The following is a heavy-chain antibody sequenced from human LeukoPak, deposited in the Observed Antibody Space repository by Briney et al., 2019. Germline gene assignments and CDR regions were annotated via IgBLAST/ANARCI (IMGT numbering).Heavy chain of an antibody. CDR1: GFTFSSYA. CDR3: AKDQQSSSWYRRSKHPAYYFDY. V-gene: IGHV3-23*01. J-gene: IGHJ4*02. CDR2: ISGSGGST. D-gene: IGHD6-13*01. Sequence: GGSLGLSCAASGFTFSSYAMSWVRQAPGKGLEWVSAISGSGGSTYYADSVKGRFTIPRDNSKNTLYLQMNSLRAEDTAVYYCAKDQQSSSWYRRSKHPAYYFDYWGQGTLVTVSS.